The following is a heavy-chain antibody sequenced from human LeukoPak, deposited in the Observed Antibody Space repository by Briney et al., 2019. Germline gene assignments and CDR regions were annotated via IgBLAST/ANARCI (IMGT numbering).Heavy chain of an antibody. J-gene: IGHJ4*02. CDR3: ARGGYSYGYWN. V-gene: IGHV3-23*01. D-gene: IGHD5-18*01. CDR1: VFPLSSYA. Sequence: GGSLRLSCAASVFPLSSYAMSTVRQAPAKVLEWVSAISDTGNTYHADSVKGRFTISRDSSKNTLYLQMNSLRAEDTAVYYCARGGYSYGYWNWGQGTLVTVSS. CDR2: ISDTGNT.